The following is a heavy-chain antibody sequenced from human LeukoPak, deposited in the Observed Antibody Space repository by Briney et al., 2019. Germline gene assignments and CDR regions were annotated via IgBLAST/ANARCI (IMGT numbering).Heavy chain of an antibody. CDR2: TYYTSKWHN. D-gene: IGHD3-22*01. V-gene: IGHV6-1*01. J-gene: IGHJ3*02. CDR1: RDSVSSNSAA. Sequence: SQTLSLTCAISRDSVSSNSAAWHWLRQSPSRGLEWLGRTYYTSKWHNDYAVSVKSRITINPDTSKKQFSLQLNSVTPEDTAVYYCASQGYDSSGYYRSSAFDIWGQGTMVTVSS. CDR3: ASQGYDSSGYYRSSAFDI.